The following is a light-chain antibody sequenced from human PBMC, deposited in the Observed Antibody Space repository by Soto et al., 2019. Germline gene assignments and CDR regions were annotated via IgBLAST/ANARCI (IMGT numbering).Light chain of an antibody. CDR2: AAS. Sequence: DIQMTQSPSSLSASVGDRVTITCRASQSISSSLNWYQQKPGKAPNLLIYAASTLQSGVPSRFSGSGSGTDFTLIISSLQPEDFATYFCQQHDSLPLTFGGGTKVEMK. J-gene: IGKJ4*01. CDR1: QSISSS. V-gene: IGKV1-39*01. CDR3: QQHDSLPLT.